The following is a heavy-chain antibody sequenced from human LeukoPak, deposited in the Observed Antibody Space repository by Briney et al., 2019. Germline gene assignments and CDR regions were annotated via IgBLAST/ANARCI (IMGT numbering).Heavy chain of an antibody. Sequence: GESLKISCKGSGYSFTSYWIGWVRQMPGKGLEWMGIIYPGDSDTRYSPSFQGQVTISADRSISTAYLQWNSLKASDTAMYYCARSSSWYRNDYWGQGTLVTVSS. CDR2: IYPGDSDT. D-gene: IGHD6-13*01. CDR1: GYSFTSYW. J-gene: IGHJ4*02. V-gene: IGHV5-51*01. CDR3: ARSSSWYRNDY.